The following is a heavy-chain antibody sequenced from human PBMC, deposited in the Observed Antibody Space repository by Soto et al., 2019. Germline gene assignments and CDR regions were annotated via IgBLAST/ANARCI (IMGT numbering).Heavy chain of an antibody. CDR3: ARPYGGKIGDAPDL. CDR1: GFTFSTYA. CDR2: ISDAAGSA. J-gene: IGHJ3*01. D-gene: IGHD4-17*01. V-gene: IGHV3-23*01. Sequence: GGSLRLSCAASGFTFSTYAMSWVRQVPGKGLEWVSTISDAAGSAYYVDSVKGRFTISRDNSKKTLYLQMNSLRAEDSAVYYCARPYGGKIGDAPDLWGQGTMVTVSS.